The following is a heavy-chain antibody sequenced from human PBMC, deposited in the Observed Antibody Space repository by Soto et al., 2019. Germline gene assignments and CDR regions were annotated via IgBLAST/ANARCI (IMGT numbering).Heavy chain of an antibody. Sequence: QVQLVQSGAEVKKPGASVKVSCKASGYTFTGYYMHWVRQAPGQGLEWMGWINPNSGGTNYAQNFQGRVTMTWDTSISTAYMELNRLRSDDTGVYYCARARIAVAGTSPTGFDYWGQGTLVTVSS. J-gene: IGHJ4*02. CDR2: INPNSGGT. CDR3: ARARIAVAGTSPTGFDY. CDR1: GYTFTGYY. D-gene: IGHD6-19*01. V-gene: IGHV1-2*02.